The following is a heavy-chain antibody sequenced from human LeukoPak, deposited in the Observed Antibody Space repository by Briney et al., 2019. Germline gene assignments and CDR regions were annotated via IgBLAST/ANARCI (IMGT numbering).Heavy chain of an antibody. CDR2: IYHSGST. J-gene: IGHJ3*02. CDR3: ARVGYSSGWADAFDI. CDR1: GGSISSSNW. V-gene: IGHV4-4*01. D-gene: IGHD6-19*01. Sequence: SGTLSLTCAVSGGSISSSNWWSWVRQPPGKGLEWIGEIYHSGSTNYNPSLKSRVTISVDKSKNQFSLKLSSVTAADTAVYCCARVGYSSGWADAFDIWGQGTMVTVSS.